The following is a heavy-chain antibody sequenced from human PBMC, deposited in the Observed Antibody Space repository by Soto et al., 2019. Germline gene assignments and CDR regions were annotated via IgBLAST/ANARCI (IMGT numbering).Heavy chain of an antibody. D-gene: IGHD3-10*01. CDR1: GFAFNTYW. CDR3: ANDVTDWSWYNFGALQN. J-gene: IGHJ4*03. Sequence: QPGWSLRLSCAASGFAFNTYWMHWVRQAPGKGLEWVSGISGSGDVKYYAESVKGRFAVSRDASKNTLFLQMNSLRAGDTELYFCANDVTDWSWYNFGALQNCGRGTLVTVSP. CDR2: ISGSGDVK. V-gene: IGHV3-23*01.